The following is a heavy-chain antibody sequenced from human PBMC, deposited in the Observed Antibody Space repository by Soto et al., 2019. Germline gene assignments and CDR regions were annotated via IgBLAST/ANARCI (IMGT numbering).Heavy chain of an antibody. V-gene: IGHV5-51*01. CDR2: IYPGDSDT. CDR3: ARGYCSSTSCSPFDY. CDR1: GYSFTSYW. Sequence: VESLKISCKGSGYSFTSYWIGWVRQMPGKGLEWMGIIYPGDSDTRYSPSFQGQVTISADKSISTAYLQWSSLKASDTAMYYCARGYCSSTSCSPFDYWGQGTLVTVSS. J-gene: IGHJ4*02. D-gene: IGHD2-2*01.